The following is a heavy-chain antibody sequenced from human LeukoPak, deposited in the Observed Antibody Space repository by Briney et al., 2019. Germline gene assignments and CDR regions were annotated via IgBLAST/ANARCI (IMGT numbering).Heavy chain of an antibody. D-gene: IGHD1-1*01. CDR2: ISSNGGST. CDR3: ATNSTTGTSGAFDI. V-gene: IGHV3-64*02. CDR1: GFTFSSYA. J-gene: IGHJ3*02. Sequence: GGSLRLSCAASGFTFSSYAMHWVRQAPGKGLEYVSGISSNGGSTYYAGSLKARFTISRDNSKNTLFLQMGSLRAEDMAVYYCATNSTTGTSGAFDIWGQGTMVTVSS.